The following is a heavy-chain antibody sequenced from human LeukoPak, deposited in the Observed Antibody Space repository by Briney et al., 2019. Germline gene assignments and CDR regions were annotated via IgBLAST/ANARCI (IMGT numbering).Heavy chain of an antibody. CDR1: GFTFSSYA. J-gene: IGHJ4*02. Sequence: GGSLRLSCAASGFTFSSYAMHWVRQAPGKGLEWVAVISYDGSNKYYADSVKGRFTIFRDNGKNTLFLQMSSLRAEDAAVYYCVRGNDYGGPHYWGQGTLVTVSS. CDR2: ISYDGSNK. V-gene: IGHV3-30*04. CDR3: VRGNDYGGPHY. D-gene: IGHD4-23*01.